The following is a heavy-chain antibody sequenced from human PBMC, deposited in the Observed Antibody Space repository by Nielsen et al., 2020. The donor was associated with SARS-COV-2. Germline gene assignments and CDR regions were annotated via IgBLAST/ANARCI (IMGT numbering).Heavy chain of an antibody. CDR1: GFTFSSYT. CDR2: ISSTSTYK. CDR3: ARAPTSCYVFDH. Sequence: GESLKISCAASGFTFSSYTMNWVRQAPGKGLEWVSSISSTSTYKFYSDSVKGRFTISRDNAKNSLSLQMNSLRAEDTAVYYCARAPTSCYVFDHWGQGTLVTVPS. D-gene: IGHD2-2*01. J-gene: IGHJ4*02. V-gene: IGHV3-21*01.